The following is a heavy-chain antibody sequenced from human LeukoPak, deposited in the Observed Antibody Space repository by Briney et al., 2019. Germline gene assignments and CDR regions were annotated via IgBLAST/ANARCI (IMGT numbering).Heavy chain of an antibody. V-gene: IGHV3-30*02. D-gene: IGHD3-22*01. CDR1: GFTFSSYG. Sequence: GGSLRLSCAASGFTFSSYGMHWVRQAPGKGLEWVAFIRYDGSNKYYADSVKGRFTISRDNSKNTLYLQMNSLRAEDTAVYYCARAEYYYDSSGYPAWGQGTLVTVSS. CDR3: ARAEYYYDSSGYPA. J-gene: IGHJ5*02. CDR2: IRYDGSNK.